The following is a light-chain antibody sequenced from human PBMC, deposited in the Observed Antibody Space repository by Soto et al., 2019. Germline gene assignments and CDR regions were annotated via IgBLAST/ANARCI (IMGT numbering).Light chain of an antibody. CDR3: QQYDSSSPT. J-gene: IGKJ2*01. V-gene: IGKV1-5*01. CDR2: DAS. CDR1: QSISVW. Sequence: DIQMTQSPSTLSASVGDGVTITCRASQSISVWWAWYQQRPGKAPKFLIYDASSLETGVPSRFSGSGSGTEFTLTSRSLQPDDCATYYCQQYDSSSPTFGQGTNLEIK.